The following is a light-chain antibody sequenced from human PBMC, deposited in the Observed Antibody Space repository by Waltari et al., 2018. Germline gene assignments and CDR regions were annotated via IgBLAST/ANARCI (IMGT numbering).Light chain of an antibody. CDR1: QSVRTYY. CDR2: GAS. Sequence: EIVLTPSPGTLSLSPGERATLSCRASQSVRTYYLAWYQQKPGQAPRLLIYGASNRAAGIPDRFSGSGSGTDFTLTISRLEPEDFAVYYCQQHDSSQWTFGQGTKVQIK. CDR3: QQHDSSQWT. J-gene: IGKJ1*01. V-gene: IGKV3-20*01.